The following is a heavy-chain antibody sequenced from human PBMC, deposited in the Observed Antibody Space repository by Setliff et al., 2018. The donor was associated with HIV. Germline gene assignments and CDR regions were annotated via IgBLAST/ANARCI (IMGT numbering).Heavy chain of an antibody. J-gene: IGHJ4*02. CDR3: ARDAHYYDFWSGYYEAFDY. V-gene: IGHV1-46*01. CDR2: INPSGGST. CDR1: GYTFTSYY. Sequence: ASVKVSCKASGYTFTSYYMHWVRQAPGQGLEWMGMINPSGGSTNYAQKFQGRVTMTRDTSTSTVYMELSSLRSEDTAVYYCARDAHYYDFWSGYYEAFDYWGQGTLVTVSS. D-gene: IGHD3-3*01.